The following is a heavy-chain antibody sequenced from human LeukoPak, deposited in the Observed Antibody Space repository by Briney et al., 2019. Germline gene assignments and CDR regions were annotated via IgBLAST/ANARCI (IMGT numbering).Heavy chain of an antibody. CDR2: INPNSGGT. CDR3: AREGPYSSSSNEYYYYYYYMDV. D-gene: IGHD6-6*01. J-gene: IGHJ6*03. V-gene: IGHV1-2*02. CDR1: GYIFTDYY. Sequence: ASVKVSCKASGYIFTDYYMHWVRQAPGQELGWMGWINPNSGGTNYAQKFQGRVTMTRDTSISTAYMELSRLRSDDTAVYYCAREGPYSSSSNEYYYYYYYMDVWGKGTTVTVSS.